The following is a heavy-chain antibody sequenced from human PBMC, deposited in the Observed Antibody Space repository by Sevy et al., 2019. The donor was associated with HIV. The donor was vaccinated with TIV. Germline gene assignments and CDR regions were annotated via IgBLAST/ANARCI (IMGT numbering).Heavy chain of an antibody. CDR1: GYTFTSYG. D-gene: IGHD2-15*01. V-gene: IGHV1-18*01. CDR2: ISAYNGNT. Sequence: ASVKVSCKASGYTFTSYGISWVRQAPGQGLEWMGWISAYNGNTNYAQKLQGRVTMTTDTSTGTAYMELRSLRSDDTAVYYCARDGEFKYCSGGSCYPYDAFDIWGQGTMVTVSS. J-gene: IGHJ3*02. CDR3: ARDGEFKYCSGGSCYPYDAFDI.